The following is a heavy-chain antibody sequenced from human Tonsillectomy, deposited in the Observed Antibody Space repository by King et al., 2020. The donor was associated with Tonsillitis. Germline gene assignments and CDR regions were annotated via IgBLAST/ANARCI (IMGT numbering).Heavy chain of an antibody. CDR3: ARGSRLGIYYFDY. Sequence: QLQESGPGLVKPSETLSLTCTVSGGSISSSSYYWGWIRQPPGKGLEWIESIYYSGSTYYNPSLKSRVTMSVDTSNNQFSLKLSSVTAADTAVYYCARGSRLGIYYFDYWGQGTLVTVSS. V-gene: IGHV4-39*01. CDR1: GGSISSSSYY. D-gene: IGHD3-22*01. J-gene: IGHJ4*02. CDR2: IYYSGST.